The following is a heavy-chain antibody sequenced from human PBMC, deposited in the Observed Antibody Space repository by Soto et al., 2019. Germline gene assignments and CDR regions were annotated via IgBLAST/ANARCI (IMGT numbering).Heavy chain of an antibody. CDR2: IYYSGST. J-gene: IGHJ4*02. Sequence: SETLSLTCTVSGGSISSYYWSWIRQPPGKGLEWIGYIYYSGSTNYNPSLKSRVTISVDTAKNQFSLKLSSVTAADTAVYYCARQYSFVAGIYYTRPFNFGGRETRATVSS. V-gene: IGHV4-59*08. CDR3: ARQYSFVAGIYYTRPFNF. CDR1: GGSISSYY. D-gene: IGHD3-10*01.